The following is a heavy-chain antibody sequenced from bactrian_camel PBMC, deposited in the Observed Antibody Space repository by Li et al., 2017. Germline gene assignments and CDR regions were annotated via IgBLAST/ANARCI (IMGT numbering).Heavy chain of an antibody. CDR2: IGRDGTT. CDR3: SAVSLSWVCGPATDFAY. D-gene: IGHD5*01. Sequence: VQLVESGGGSVQTGGSLRLSCVVSGVTISNYLMGWFRQAPGKEREGVATIGRDGTTYYADSVKGRFSTSKDNAENTLYLQMNTLKPDDTAMYYCSAVSLSWVCGPATDFAYWGQGTQVTVS. CDR1: GVTISNYL. J-gene: IGHJ6*01. V-gene: IGHV3S67*01.